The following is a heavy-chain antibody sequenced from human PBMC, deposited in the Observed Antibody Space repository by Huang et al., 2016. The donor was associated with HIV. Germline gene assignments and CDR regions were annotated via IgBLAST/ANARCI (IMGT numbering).Heavy chain of an antibody. CDR3: ATKTAGMDI. D-gene: IGHD1-7*01. Sequence: VESGGRSVQPGGSIKLSCVGSTFTFGAYWMSWVRQLPGKGLEGVANIKQDESEKYYVDSVKGRFNISRDNARKVLFLEMDDLRVEDTAIYFCATKTAGMDIWGQGTTVTVSS. J-gene: IGHJ6*02. V-gene: IGHV3-7*01. CDR1: TFTFGAYW. CDR2: IKQDESEK.